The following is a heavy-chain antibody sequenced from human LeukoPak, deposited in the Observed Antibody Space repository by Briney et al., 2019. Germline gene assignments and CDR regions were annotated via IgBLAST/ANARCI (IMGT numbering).Heavy chain of an antibody. Sequence: GGSLRLSCAASGFTFGTYAMSWVRQAPGKGLEWVSAISGSGDGTYYADSLKGRFTISRDNSKNTLYLQMNSLRAEDTAVYYCAKVYLTTVTISYFDLWGRGTLVTVSS. D-gene: IGHD4-17*01. CDR1: GFTFGTYA. CDR2: ISGSGDGT. V-gene: IGHV3-23*01. CDR3: AKVYLTTVTISYFDL. J-gene: IGHJ2*01.